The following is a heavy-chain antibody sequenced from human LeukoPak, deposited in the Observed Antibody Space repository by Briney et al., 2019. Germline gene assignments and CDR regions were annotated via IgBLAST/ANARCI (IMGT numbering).Heavy chain of an antibody. CDR3: ARGGGSNRSNNALDI. J-gene: IGHJ3*02. Sequence: SETLSLTCTVSGGSLSSYYWSWIRQPAGKGLEWIGRIYNSGSTNYNPYLKSRVTMSVDTSKNQFSLKLSSVTAADTAVYYCARGGGSNRSNNALDIWGQGTMVTVSS. CDR2: IYNSGST. V-gene: IGHV4-4*07. D-gene: IGHD3-16*01. CDR1: GGSLSSYY.